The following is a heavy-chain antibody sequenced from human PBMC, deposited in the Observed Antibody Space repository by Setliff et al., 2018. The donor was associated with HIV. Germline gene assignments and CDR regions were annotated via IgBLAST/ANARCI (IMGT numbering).Heavy chain of an antibody. J-gene: IGHJ4*02. CDR3: ARGVYSRITMVRGITEPRGEYFDF. Sequence: PSETLSLTCAVSGESFSGYSWNWIRQPPGKGLEWIGKIKHTGSTDYSPSFKSRVTLSVDTSENRFSLKLTSLTAADTAVYYCARGVYSRITMVRGITEPRGEYFDFWGQGSLVTVSS. D-gene: IGHD3-10*01. CDR2: IKHTGST. CDR1: GESFSGYS. V-gene: IGHV4-34*01.